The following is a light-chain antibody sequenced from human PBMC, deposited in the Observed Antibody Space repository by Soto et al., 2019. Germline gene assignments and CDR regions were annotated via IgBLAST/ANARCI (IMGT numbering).Light chain of an antibody. CDR3: QSYDNSLSGHVV. J-gene: IGLJ2*01. CDR1: SSNIGALYD. V-gene: IGLV1-40*01. CDR2: DNN. Sequence: QSVLTQPPSVSGAPGQRVTISCTGSSSNIGALYDVNWYQQLPGTAPKLLIYDNNNRPSGVPDRSSGSKSGTSASLAITGLQAEDEADYYCQSYDNSLSGHVVFGGGTKLTVL.